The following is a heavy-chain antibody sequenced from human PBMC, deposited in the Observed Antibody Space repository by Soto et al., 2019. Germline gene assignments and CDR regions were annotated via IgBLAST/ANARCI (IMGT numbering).Heavy chain of an antibody. J-gene: IGHJ6*02. D-gene: IGHD3-10*01. CDR3: ARARFSRGGMDV. CDR1: GFTFSDYY. CDR2: TRSSSSYT. V-gene: IGHV3-11*06. Sequence: GGSLRLSCAASGFTFSDYYMSWIRQAPGKGLEWVSYTRSSSSYTNYADSVKGRLTISRDNAKNSLYLQMNSLRAEDTAVYYCARARFSRGGMDVWGQGTTVTVSS.